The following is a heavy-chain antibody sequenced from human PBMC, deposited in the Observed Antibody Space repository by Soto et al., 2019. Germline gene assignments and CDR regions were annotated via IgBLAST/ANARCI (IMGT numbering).Heavy chain of an antibody. D-gene: IGHD6-6*01. V-gene: IGHV1-3*01. CDR1: GYTFTSYA. CDR3: ARPSPSSPHDAFDI. Sequence: QVQLVQSGAEVKKPGASVKVSCKASGYTFTSYAMHWVRQAPGQRLEWMGWINAGNGKTKYSQKFQDRVTITRDTSASIAYRELSSLRSEDTAVYYCARPSPSSPHDAFDIWGQGTMVTVCS. CDR2: INAGNGKT. J-gene: IGHJ3*02.